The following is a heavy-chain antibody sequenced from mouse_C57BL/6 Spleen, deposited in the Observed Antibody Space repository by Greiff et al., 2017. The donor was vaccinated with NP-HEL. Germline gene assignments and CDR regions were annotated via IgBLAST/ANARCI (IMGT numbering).Heavy chain of an antibody. CDR2: ISSGGSYT. CDR3: ARHDTTVVATDYYAMDY. J-gene: IGHJ4*01. Sequence: EVQGVESGGDLVKPGGSLKLSCAASGFTFSSYGMSWVRQTPDKRLEWVATISSGGSYTYYPASVKGRFTISRDNAKNTLDLQMSSLKSGDTAMYYCARHDTTVVATDYYAMDYWGQGTSVTVSA. CDR1: GFTFSSYG. V-gene: IGHV5-6*01. D-gene: IGHD1-1*01.